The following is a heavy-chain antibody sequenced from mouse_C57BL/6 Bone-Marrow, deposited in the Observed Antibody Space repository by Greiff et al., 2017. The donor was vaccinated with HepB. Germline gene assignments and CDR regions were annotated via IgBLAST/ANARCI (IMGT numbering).Heavy chain of an antibody. CDR2: ISYSGST. V-gene: IGHV3-1*01. D-gene: IGHD2-13*01. Sequence: EVQLQESGPGMVKPSQSLSLTCTVTGYSITSGYDWHWIRHFPGNKLEWMGYISYSGSTNYNPSLKSRISITHDTSKNHFFLKLNSVTTEDTATYYCARDDYPYAMDYWGQGTSVTVSS. CDR1: GYSITSGYD. J-gene: IGHJ4*01. CDR3: ARDDYPYAMDY.